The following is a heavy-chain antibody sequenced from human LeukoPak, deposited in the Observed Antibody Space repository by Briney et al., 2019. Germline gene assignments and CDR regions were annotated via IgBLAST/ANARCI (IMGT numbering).Heavy chain of an antibody. CDR3: ARIRDTALVIDY. V-gene: IGHV3-53*01. CDR1: GFTVSGNY. Sequence: PGGSLRLSCAASGFTVSGNYMSWVRQAPGKGLEWVSVIYSGGRTHYADSAKGRFTISRDNSNNTLYLQMNSLRAEDTAVYYCARIRDTALVIDYWGQGTLVTVSS. J-gene: IGHJ4*02. CDR2: IYSGGRT. D-gene: IGHD5-18*01.